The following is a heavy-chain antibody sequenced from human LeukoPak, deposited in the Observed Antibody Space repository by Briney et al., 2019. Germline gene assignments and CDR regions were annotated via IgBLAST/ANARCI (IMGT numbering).Heavy chain of an antibody. J-gene: IGHJ1*01. CDR3: AREDGFCSGGSCYHH. CDR1: GFTFDDYG. CDR2: INWNGVST. Sequence: GGSLRLSCAASGFTFDDYGMSWVRQAPGKGLEWVSLINWNGVSTDYADSVKGRFTISRDNAKNSLFLQMNSLRAEDTAFYYCAREDGFCSGGSCYHHWGQGTLVTVSS. D-gene: IGHD2-15*01. V-gene: IGHV3-20*04.